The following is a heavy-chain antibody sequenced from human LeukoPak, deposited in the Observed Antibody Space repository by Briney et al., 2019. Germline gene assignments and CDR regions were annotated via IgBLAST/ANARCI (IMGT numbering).Heavy chain of an antibody. CDR2: IVVGSGNT. D-gene: IGHD3-10*01. CDR1: GFTFTSSA. J-gene: IGHJ5*02. CDR3: AADLSSNGEMVRGAS. Sequence: ASVKVSCKASGFTFTSSAVQWVRQARGQRLEWIGWIVVGSGNTNYAQKFQERVTITRDMSTSTAYMELSSLRSGDTAVYYCAADLSSNGEMVRGASWGQGTLVTVSS. V-gene: IGHV1-58*01.